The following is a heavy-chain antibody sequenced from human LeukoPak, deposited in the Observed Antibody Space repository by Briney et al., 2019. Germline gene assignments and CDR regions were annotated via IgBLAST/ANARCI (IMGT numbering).Heavy chain of an antibody. CDR2: IRYDGSNK. CDR1: GFTFSSYG. CDR3: AKDPPLNLSSWPDY. D-gene: IGHD6-13*01. J-gene: IGHJ4*02. Sequence: GGSLRLSCAASGFTFSSYGVHWVRQAPGKGLEWVAFIRYDGSNKYYADSVKGRFTISRDNSKNTLYLQMNSLRAEDTAVYYCAKDPPLNLSSWPDYWGQGTLVTVSS. V-gene: IGHV3-30*02.